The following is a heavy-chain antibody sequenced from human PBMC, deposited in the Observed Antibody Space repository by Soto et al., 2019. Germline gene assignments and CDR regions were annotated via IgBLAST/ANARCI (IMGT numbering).Heavy chain of an antibody. Sequence: GESLKISCKGSGYSFTSYFVGWVRQMPGKGLEWMGIIYPGDSDTRYSPSFQGQVTISADKSIRTAYLQWSSLKASGTAMYYCERPSESSGRFDYWGQGTPVTVSS. J-gene: IGHJ4*02. D-gene: IGHD6-19*01. CDR3: ERPSESSGRFDY. CDR1: GYSFTSYF. CDR2: IYPGDSDT. V-gene: IGHV5-51*01.